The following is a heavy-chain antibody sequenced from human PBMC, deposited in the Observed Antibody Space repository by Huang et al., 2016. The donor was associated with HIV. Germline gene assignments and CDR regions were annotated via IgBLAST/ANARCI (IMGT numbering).Heavy chain of an antibody. D-gene: IGHD2-2*01. CDR1: GGTFRTSA. CDR2: ITPLCNTT. V-gene: IGHV1-69*13. Sequence: QVQLVQSGTEVKKPGSSVKVSCKSSGGTFRTSAFRWVRQAPGQGLEWMGGITPLCNTTNYAQHCQGRVTIIADESTSTAYMELSSLRDDDTAVYYCARDEGGRYCSSISCYFVYWGQGTMVTVSS. J-gene: IGHJ4*02. CDR3: ARDEGGRYCSSISCYFVY.